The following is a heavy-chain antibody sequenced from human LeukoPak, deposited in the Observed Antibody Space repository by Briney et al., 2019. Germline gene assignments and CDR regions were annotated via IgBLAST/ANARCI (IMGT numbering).Heavy chain of an antibody. V-gene: IGHV4-59*01. CDR3: ATVAVIRGVTYFDY. CDR2: LFYSGST. J-gene: IGHJ4*02. CDR1: GGSISSYY. D-gene: IGHD3-10*01. Sequence: PSETLSLTCTVSGGSISSYYWSWIRQPPGKGLEWIAYLFYSGSTDYNPSLESRVTISVDTSKNQFSLKLRSVTAADTAVYYCATVAVIRGVTYFDYWGQGTLVTVSS.